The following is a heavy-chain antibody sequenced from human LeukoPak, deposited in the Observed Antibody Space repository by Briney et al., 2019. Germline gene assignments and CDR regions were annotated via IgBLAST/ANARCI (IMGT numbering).Heavy chain of an antibody. CDR1: GFTFSSYA. Sequence: GGSLRLSCAASGFTFSSYAMHWVRQAPGKGLEWVAVISYDGSNKYYADSVKGRFTISRDNSKNTLYLQMNSLRAEDTAVYYCARRSGSYHDYWGQGTLVTVSS. CDR3: ARRSGSYHDY. D-gene: IGHD3-10*01. J-gene: IGHJ4*02. V-gene: IGHV3-30*04. CDR2: ISYDGSNK.